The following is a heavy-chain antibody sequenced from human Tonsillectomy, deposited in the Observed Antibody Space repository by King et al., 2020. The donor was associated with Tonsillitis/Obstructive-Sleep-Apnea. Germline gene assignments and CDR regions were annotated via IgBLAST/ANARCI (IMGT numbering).Heavy chain of an antibody. J-gene: IGHJ4*02. CDR2: IDPSDAYT. D-gene: IGHD6-13*01. CDR1: GYSFTSYW. CDR3: ARSIVVGGEVDC. Sequence: QLVQSGAEVKKPGESLRISCKGSGYSFTSYWISWVRQMPGKGLEWVGRIDPSDAYTNYSPSFQGHVTISADKSISTAYLQWSILKASDTARYYCARSIVVGGEVDCWGQGTLVTVSS. V-gene: IGHV5-10-1*01.